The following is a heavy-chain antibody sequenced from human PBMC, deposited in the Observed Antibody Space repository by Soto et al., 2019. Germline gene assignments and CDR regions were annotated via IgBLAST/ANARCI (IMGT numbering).Heavy chain of an antibody. CDR2: ISGSGGST. V-gene: IGHV3-23*01. J-gene: IGHJ4*02. Sequence: GGSLRLSCAASGFTFSSYAMSWVRQAPGKGLEWVSAISGSGGSTYYADSVKGRFTISRDYSKNTLYLQMNSLRAEDTAVYYCAKDRAFYDILTGYYTGYWGQGTLVTVSS. CDR1: GFTFSSYA. CDR3: AKDRAFYDILTGYYTGY. D-gene: IGHD3-9*01.